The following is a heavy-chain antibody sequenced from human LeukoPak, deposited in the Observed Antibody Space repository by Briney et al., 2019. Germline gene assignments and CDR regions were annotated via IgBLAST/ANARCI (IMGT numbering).Heavy chain of an antibody. V-gene: IGHV4-59*08. J-gene: IGHJ6*03. CDR1: GGSISSYY. CDR2: IYHSGST. CDR3: ARQPLLMVRGVKYYYYYYMDV. D-gene: IGHD3-10*01. Sequence: PSETLSLTCTVSGGSISSYYWSWIRQPPGKGLEWIGYIYHSGSTNHNPSLKSRVTISVDTSKNQFSLKLSSVTAADTAVYYCARQPLLMVRGVKYYYYYYMDVWGKGTTVTISS.